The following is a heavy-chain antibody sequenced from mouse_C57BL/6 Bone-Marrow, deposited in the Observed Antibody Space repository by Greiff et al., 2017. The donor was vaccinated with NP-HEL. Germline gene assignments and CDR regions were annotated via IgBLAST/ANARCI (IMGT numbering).Heavy chain of an antibody. D-gene: IGHD1-1*01. CDR1: GFTFSDYY. J-gene: IGHJ2*01. CDR2: ISNGGGST. Sequence: EVKVIESGGGLVQPGGSLKLSCAASGFTFSDYYMYWVRQTPEKRLEWVAYISNGGGSTYYPDTVKGRFTISRDNAKNTLYLQMSRLKSEDTAMYYCARGTTVVALDYWGQGTTLTVSS. V-gene: IGHV5-12*01. CDR3: ARGTTVVALDY.